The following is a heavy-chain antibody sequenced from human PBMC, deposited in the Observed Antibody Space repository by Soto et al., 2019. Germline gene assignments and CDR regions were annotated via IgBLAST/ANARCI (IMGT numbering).Heavy chain of an antibody. V-gene: IGHV4-39*01. CDR1: GGSISSSSYY. CDR2: IYYSGST. D-gene: IGHD3-16*02. Sequence: PSETLSLTCTVSGGSISSSSYYWGWIRQPPGKGLEWIGSIYYSGSTYYNPSLKSRVTISVDTSKNQFSLKLSSVTAADTAVYYFARHDWGSYRSAAFDIWGQGKMVPVSS. CDR3: ARHDWGSYRSAAFDI. J-gene: IGHJ3*02.